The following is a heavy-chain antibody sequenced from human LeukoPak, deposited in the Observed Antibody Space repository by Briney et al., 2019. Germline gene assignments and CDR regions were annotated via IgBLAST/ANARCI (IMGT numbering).Heavy chain of an antibody. V-gene: IGHV1-69*05. D-gene: IGHD3-10*01. CDR1: GGTFSSYA. CDR3: VRDGEGVAISVNYWFDP. J-gene: IGHJ5*02. Sequence: SVKVSCKASGGTFSSYAISWVRQAPGQGLEWMGGIIPIFGTANYAQKFQGRVTMTRDISISTAYMELRGLRSEDTAIYYCVRDGEGVAISVNYWFDPWGQGTLVTVSS. CDR2: IIPIFGTA.